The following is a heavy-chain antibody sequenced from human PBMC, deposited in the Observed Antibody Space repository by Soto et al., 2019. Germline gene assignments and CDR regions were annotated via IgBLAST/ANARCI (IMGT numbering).Heavy chain of an antibody. Sequence: SVKVSCKASGGTFSSYAIRWVRQAPGQGLEWMGGIIPIFGTANYAQKFQGRVTITADESTSTAYMGLSSLISEDTSVYYCAGDITNSLYYYDSSGPKTLYFMYVWGQGTTVTVSS. CDR1: GGTFSSYA. D-gene: IGHD3-22*01. J-gene: IGHJ6*02. CDR2: IIPIFGTA. V-gene: IGHV1-69*13. CDR3: AGDITNSLYYYDSSGPKTLYFMYV.